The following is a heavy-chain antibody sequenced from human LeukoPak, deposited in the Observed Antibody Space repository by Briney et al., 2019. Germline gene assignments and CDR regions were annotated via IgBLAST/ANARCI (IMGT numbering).Heavy chain of an antibody. V-gene: IGHV4-34*01. CDR2: INHSGST. CDR3: ARAYGDYRYYYYYMDV. Sequence: SETLSLTCAVFGGSFSGYYWSWIRQRPGKGLEWIGEINHSGSTNYNPSLKSRVTISVDTSKNQFSLRVSSVTAADTAVYYCARAYGDYRYYYYYMDVWGKGTMVTVSS. D-gene: IGHD4-17*01. CDR1: GGSFSGYY. J-gene: IGHJ6*03.